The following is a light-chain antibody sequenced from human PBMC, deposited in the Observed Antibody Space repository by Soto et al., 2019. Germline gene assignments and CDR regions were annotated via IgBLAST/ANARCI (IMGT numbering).Light chain of an antibody. V-gene: IGKV3D-15*01. CDR2: GAS. J-gene: IGKJ2*01. CDR3: QHYNNWPPYT. Sequence: EIALTQSPDTLSLSPGERATLSCRASQSVSSYLAWYQQKPGQAPRLLIYGASSRATGIPDRFSGSGSETEFTLTISSLQSEDSAVYYCQHYNNWPPYTFGQGTKLEIK. CDR1: QSVSSY.